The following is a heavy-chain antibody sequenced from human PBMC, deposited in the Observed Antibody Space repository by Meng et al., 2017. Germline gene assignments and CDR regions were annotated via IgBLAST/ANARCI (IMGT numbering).Heavy chain of an antibody. CDR3: ARESGYSSGWNYFDY. CDR1: GFTFSSYA. J-gene: IGHJ4*02. V-gene: IGHV3-30*01. D-gene: IGHD6-19*01. CDR2: ISYDGSNK. Sequence: GGSLRLSCAASGFTFSSYAMHWVRQTPGKGLEWVAVISYDGSNKYYADSVKGRFTIPRDNSKNTLYVQMNSLRAEDTAVYYCARESGYSSGWNYFDYWGQGTLVTVSS.